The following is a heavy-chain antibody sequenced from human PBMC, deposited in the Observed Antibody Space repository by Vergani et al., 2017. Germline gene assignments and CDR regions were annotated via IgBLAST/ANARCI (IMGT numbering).Heavy chain of an antibody. Sequence: QVQLVESGGGVVQPGRSLGLSCAASGFTFSSYGMHWVRQAPGKGLEWVAVILYDGRNKYYADSVKGRFTISIDNSKNTLYLQMNSLRAEDTAVYYCARASRYCSSTSCYALFYGMDVWGQGTTVTVSS. D-gene: IGHD2-2*01. CDR2: ILYDGRNK. CDR1: GFTFSSYG. CDR3: ARASRYCSSTSCYALFYGMDV. V-gene: IGHV3-33*01. J-gene: IGHJ6*02.